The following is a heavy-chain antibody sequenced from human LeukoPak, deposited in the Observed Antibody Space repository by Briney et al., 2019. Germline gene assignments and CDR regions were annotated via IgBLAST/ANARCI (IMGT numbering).Heavy chain of an antibody. CDR3: ARDRIGRDGYNYPAGDAFDI. J-gene: IGHJ3*02. CDR1: GGTFSSYA. Sequence: ASVKVSCKASGGTFSSYAISWVRQAPGQGLEWMGGIIPIFGTANYAQKFQGRVTITADESTSTAYMELSSLRSEDTAVYYCARDRIGRDGYNYPAGDAFDIWGQGTMVTVSS. V-gene: IGHV1-69*13. D-gene: IGHD5-24*01. CDR2: IIPIFGTA.